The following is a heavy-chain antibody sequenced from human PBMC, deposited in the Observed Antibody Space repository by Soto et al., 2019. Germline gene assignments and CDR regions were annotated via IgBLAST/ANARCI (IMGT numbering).Heavy chain of an antibody. CDR2: ISVSGGST. V-gene: IGHV3-23*01. D-gene: IGHD2-2*01. Sequence: EVQLLESGGGLVQPGGSLRLSCAASRFTFSSYAMCWVRQAPGKGLEWVSSISVSGGSTYYADSVKGRFTISRDNSKNTRYLQMTSLRAEDTAVYYCAKDGYSITTNKPLDYWGQGTLVTVSS. CDR1: RFTFSSYA. J-gene: IGHJ4*02. CDR3: AKDGYSITTNKPLDY.